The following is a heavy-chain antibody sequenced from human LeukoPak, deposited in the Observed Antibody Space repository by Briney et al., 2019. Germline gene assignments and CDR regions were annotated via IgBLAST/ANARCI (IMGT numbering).Heavy chain of an antibody. CDR1: GGSISSGGYY. CDR2: IYYSGST. CDR3: ASLQGPHYYLDY. V-gene: IGHV4-31*03. Sequence: SETLSLTCTVSGGSISSGGYYWSWIRQHPGKGLEWIGYIYYSGSTYYNPSLKSRVTISVDTSKNQFSLKLSSVTAADTAVYYCASLQGPHYYLDYWGQGTLVTVSS. J-gene: IGHJ4*02.